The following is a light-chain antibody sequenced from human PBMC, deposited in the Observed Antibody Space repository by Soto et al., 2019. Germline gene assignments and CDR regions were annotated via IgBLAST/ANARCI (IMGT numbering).Light chain of an antibody. J-gene: IGKJ2*01. CDR3: QHYGSSLFT. V-gene: IGKV3-20*01. Sequence: EIVLTQSPGTLSLSPGERATLSCRASQSVSSSYLAGYQQKPGQAPRLLIYDAFNKATGLPARFSGSGSGTYFPLTISTLEPEDVAVYYCQHYGSSLFTFGQGTKLE. CDR2: DAF. CDR1: QSVSSSY.